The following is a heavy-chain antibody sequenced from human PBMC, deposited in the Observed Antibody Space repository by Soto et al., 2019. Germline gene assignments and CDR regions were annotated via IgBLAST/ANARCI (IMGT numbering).Heavy chain of an antibody. CDR1: GFTFTRYS. V-gene: IGHV3-21*01. CDR2: ISSTTNYI. J-gene: IGHJ4*02. CDR3: ARESEDLTSNFDY. Sequence: PGGSLRLSCAASGFTFTRYSMNWVRQAPGKWLEWVSSISSTTNYIYYADSMKGRFTVSRDNAKNSVYLDMNSLSAEDTAVYYCARESEDLTSNFDYWGQGTLVTV.